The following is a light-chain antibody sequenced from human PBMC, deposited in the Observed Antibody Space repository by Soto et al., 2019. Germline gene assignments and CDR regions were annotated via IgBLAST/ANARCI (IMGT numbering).Light chain of an antibody. V-gene: IGLV2-14*01. CDR2: EVS. CDR3: SSYTSGSTLYV. J-gene: IGLJ1*01. Sequence: QSALTQPASMSGSPGQSITISCTGTSSDVGGSEYVSWYQQHPGKAPKAMIYEVSDRPSGVSHRFSGSKSANTATLTISGLQPEDEADYYCSSYTSGSTLYVFGTGTKVTVL. CDR1: SSDVGGSEY.